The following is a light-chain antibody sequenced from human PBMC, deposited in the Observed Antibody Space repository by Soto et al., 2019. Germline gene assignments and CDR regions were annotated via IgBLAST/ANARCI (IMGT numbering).Light chain of an antibody. CDR3: QQRSNWPPVT. V-gene: IGKV3-11*01. Sequence: EIVLTQSPATLSLSPGERATLSCRASQSINRHLAWYRQKPGQAPRLLIYDASNRATDIPARFSGSGSGTDFTLTISSLEPEDFGVYYCQQRSNWPPVTFGGGTKLEIK. CDR1: QSINRH. CDR2: DAS. J-gene: IGKJ4*01.